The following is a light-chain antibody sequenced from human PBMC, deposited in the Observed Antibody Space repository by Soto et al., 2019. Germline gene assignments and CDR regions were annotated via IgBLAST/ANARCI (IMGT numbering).Light chain of an antibody. CDR3: SSFTSSSTLV. Sequence: QSVLTQPASVSGSPGQSITISCTGTSSDVGGYDYVSWYQHHPGKAPKLMIYDVSNRPSGVSNRFSGSKSGNTASLTISGLKAEDEAAYYCSSFTSSSTLVFGGGTKVTVL. CDR2: DVS. V-gene: IGLV2-14*03. CDR1: SSDVGGYDY. J-gene: IGLJ3*02.